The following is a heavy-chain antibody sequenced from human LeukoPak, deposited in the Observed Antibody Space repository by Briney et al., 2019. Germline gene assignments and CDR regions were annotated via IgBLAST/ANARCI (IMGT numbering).Heavy chain of an antibody. V-gene: IGHV3-23*01. CDR3: AKDQWALVPGPYYSYMDV. CDR2: ISGSGGST. Sequence: GGSLRLSCAASGFTFSSYAMSWVRQAPGKGLEWVSAISGSGGSTYYADSVKGRFTISRDNSKNTLYLQMNSLRAEDTAVYYCAKDQWALVPGPYYSYMDVWGKGTPVTVSS. J-gene: IGHJ6*03. CDR1: GFTFSSYA. D-gene: IGHD3-10*01.